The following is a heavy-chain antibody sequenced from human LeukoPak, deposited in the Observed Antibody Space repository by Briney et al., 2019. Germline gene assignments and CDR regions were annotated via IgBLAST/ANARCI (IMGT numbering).Heavy chain of an antibody. CDR1: GGTFSSYA. Sequence: SVKVSCKASGGTFSSYAISWVRQAPGQGLEWMGRIIPILGIANYAQKFQGRVTITTDESTSTAYMELSSLRSEDTAVYYCARGYYDSSGYYPFDYWGQGTLVTVSS. CDR2: IIPILGIA. V-gene: IGHV1-69*04. J-gene: IGHJ4*02. D-gene: IGHD3-22*01. CDR3: ARGYYDSSGYYPFDY.